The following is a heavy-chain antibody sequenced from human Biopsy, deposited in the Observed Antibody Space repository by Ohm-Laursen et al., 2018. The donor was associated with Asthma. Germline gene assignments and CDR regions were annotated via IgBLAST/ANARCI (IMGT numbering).Heavy chain of an antibody. Sequence: ASVKVSCKTSGYTLNSAGITWVRQAPGQGLEWMGWISVYNGNTKVAQKLQDRVTMITDTSTSTAYMELRSLRSDDTAVYFCARAVDYSHYYGIDVWGQGTTVTVS. CDR3: ARAVDYSHYYGIDV. V-gene: IGHV1-18*01. CDR2: ISVYNGNT. CDR1: GYTLNSAG. D-gene: IGHD3-10*01. J-gene: IGHJ6*02.